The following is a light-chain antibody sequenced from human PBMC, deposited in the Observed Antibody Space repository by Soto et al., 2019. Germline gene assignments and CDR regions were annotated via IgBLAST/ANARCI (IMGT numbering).Light chain of an antibody. CDR2: YDY. Sequence: SYVLTQPPSVSVAPGKTATITCGGNNIGGKSVHWYQQKPGQAPILIIYYDYNRPSGIPARFSGSNSDNTATLTISRVEAGDEADYYCQVWDSSGDYVFGTATKLTVL. V-gene: IGLV3-21*04. CDR3: QVWDSSGDYV. J-gene: IGLJ1*01. CDR1: NIGGKS.